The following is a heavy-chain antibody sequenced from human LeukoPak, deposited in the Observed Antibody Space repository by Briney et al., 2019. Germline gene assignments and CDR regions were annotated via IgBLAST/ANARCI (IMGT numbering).Heavy chain of an antibody. CDR3: TPIQGWGSGSYYRDF. J-gene: IGHJ4*02. D-gene: IGHD3-10*01. V-gene: IGHV3-15*01. Sequence: GGSLRLSCAASGFSISNDWMSWVRQAPGKGLEWVARVKSRSAGETTDYAAPVKGRFTISRDDSKNTLYLQMNSLKTEATAVYYCTPIQGWGSGSYYRDFWGQGTLVTVSS. CDR1: GFSISNDW. CDR2: VKSRSAGETT.